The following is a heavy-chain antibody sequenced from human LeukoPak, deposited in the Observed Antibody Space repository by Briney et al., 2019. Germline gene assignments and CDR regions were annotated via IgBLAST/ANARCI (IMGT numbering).Heavy chain of an antibody. J-gene: IGHJ4*02. Sequence: GGSLRLSCEASGFRFSDYWMTWVRQAPGKGLEWVSGINWNGGSTGYADSVKGRFTISRDNAKNSLYLQMNSLRAEDTALYYCARGEDSPFDYWGQGTLVTVSS. CDR3: ARGEDSPFDY. CDR1: GFRFSDYW. D-gene: IGHD3-22*01. V-gene: IGHV3-20*04. CDR2: INWNGGST.